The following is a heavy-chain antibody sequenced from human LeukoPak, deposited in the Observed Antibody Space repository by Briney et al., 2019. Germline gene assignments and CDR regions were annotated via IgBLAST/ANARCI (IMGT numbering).Heavy chain of an antibody. CDR3: ARVTRYCSGGSCDHDAFDI. CDR2: MNPNSGNT. V-gene: IGHV1-8*01. Sequence: ASVKVSCKASGYTFTSQDIIWVRQATGQGLEGMGWMNPNSGNTGYAQKFQGRVTMTRNTSISTAYMELSSLRSEDTAVYYCARVTRYCSGGSCDHDAFDIWGQGTMVTVSS. D-gene: IGHD2-15*01. CDR1: GYTFTSQD. J-gene: IGHJ3*02.